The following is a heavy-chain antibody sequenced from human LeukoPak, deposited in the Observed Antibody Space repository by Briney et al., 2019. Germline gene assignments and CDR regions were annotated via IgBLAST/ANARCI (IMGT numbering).Heavy chain of an antibody. CDR1: GGSISSSSYY. J-gene: IGHJ5*02. CDR2: IYYSGST. CDR3: ARQNIRAESYGAKDWFAP. V-gene: IGHV4-39*01. Sequence: PSETLSLTCTVSGGSISSSSYYWGWIRQPPGKGLEWIGSIYYSGSTYYNPSLKSRVTISIDTSKNQFSLKLTSVTAADTAVYHCARQNIRAESYGAKDWFAPWGQGTLVTVSS. D-gene: IGHD4/OR15-4a*01.